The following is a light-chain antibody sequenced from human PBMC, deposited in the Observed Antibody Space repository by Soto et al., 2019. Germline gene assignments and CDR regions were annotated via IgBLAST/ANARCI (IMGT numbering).Light chain of an antibody. J-gene: IGKJ4*01. V-gene: IGKV4-1*01. Sequence: DIVMTQSPDSLAVSLGERATINCKSSQGFLYSSNNKNYLAWYQQKPGQPPKLLIYWASTRESGVPDRFSGSGSGTDFTLTISSLQAEDVAVYYCQQYYSTPFTFGGGTK. CDR3: QQYYSTPFT. CDR1: QGFLYSSNNKNY. CDR2: WAS.